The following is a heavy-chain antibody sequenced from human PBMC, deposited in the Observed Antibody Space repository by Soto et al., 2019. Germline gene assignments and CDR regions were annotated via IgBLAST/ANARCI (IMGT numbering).Heavy chain of an antibody. J-gene: IGHJ3*02. CDR3: ARDLRGDSSGYYWRAFDI. CDR1: GGTFSSYA. Sequence: ASVKVSCKASGGTFSSYAISWVRQAPGQGLEWMGGIIPIFVTANYAQKFQGRVTITADESTSTAYMELSSLRSEDTAVYYCARDLRGDSSGYYWRAFDIWGQGTMVPVSS. CDR2: IIPIFVTA. D-gene: IGHD3-22*01. V-gene: IGHV1-69*13.